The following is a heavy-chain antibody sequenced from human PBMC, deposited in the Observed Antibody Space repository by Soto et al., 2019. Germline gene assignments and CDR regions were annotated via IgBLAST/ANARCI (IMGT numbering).Heavy chain of an antibody. Sequence: EVQLLASGGGLVEPGGSRRLSCAASGFTFSSYTMSWVRQAPGKGLEWVSTISGSGSSTYSADSVKGRFTISRDNSTNTLYLQRNSLRGEDTAIYYCAKAWGIDYWGQGSLVTVSS. CDR3: AKAWGIDY. CDR2: ISGSGSST. D-gene: IGHD7-27*01. V-gene: IGHV3-23*01. J-gene: IGHJ4*02. CDR1: GFTFSSYT.